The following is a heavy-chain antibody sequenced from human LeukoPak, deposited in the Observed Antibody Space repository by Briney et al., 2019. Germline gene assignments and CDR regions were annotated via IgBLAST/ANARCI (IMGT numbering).Heavy chain of an antibody. CDR2: ISGSGGST. J-gene: IGHJ4*02. V-gene: IGHV3-23*01. D-gene: IGHD3-10*01. CDR3: AKDLDYYGSGSSSD. CDR1: GFTFSSYV. Sequence: GGSLRLSCAASGFTFSSYVMSWVRQAPGKGLEWVSAISGSGGSTYYADSVKGRFTISRDNSKNTLYLQMNSLRAEDTAVYYCAKDLDYYGSGSSSDWGQGTLVTVSS.